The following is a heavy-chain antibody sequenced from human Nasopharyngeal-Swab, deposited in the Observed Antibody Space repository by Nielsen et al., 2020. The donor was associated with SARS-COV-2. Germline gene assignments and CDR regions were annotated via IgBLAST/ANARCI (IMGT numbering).Heavy chain of an antibody. Sequence: GESLKISCAASGFTFSPYWMHWVRQPPGKGLLLVSRIDTDGTITDYADSVKGRFTISRDNSKNTLYLQMNSLRDEDTAVYYCAREEGAAAGTGGLDVWGLGTAVTVSS. D-gene: IGHD6-13*01. CDR1: GFTFSPYW. CDR2: IDTDGTIT. J-gene: IGHJ6*02. V-gene: IGHV3-74*01. CDR3: AREEGAAAGTGGLDV.